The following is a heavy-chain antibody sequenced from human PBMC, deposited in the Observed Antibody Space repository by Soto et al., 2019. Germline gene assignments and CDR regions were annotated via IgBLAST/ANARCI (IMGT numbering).Heavy chain of an antibody. J-gene: IGHJ6*02. Sequence: GGSLRLSCAASGFTFSSYAMHWVRQAPGKGLEWVAVISYDGSNKCYADSVKGRFTISRDNSKNTLYLQMNSLRAEDTAVYYCARMDTAIFHYGMDVWGQGTTVTVSS. CDR2: ISYDGSNK. V-gene: IGHV3-30-3*01. CDR1: GFTFSSYA. CDR3: ARMDTAIFHYGMDV. D-gene: IGHD5-18*01.